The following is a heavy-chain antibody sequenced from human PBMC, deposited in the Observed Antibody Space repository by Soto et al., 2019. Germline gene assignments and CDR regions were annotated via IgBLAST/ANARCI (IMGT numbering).Heavy chain of an antibody. CDR2: IIPIFGTA. D-gene: IGHD2-2*01. Sequence: SVKVSCKASGGTFSSYSISWVRQAPGQGHEWMGGIIPIFGTANYAQKFQGRVTITADKSTSTAYMELSSLRSEDTAVYYCACGDIVVVPAAISWFDPWGQGTLVTVSS. J-gene: IGHJ5*02. CDR3: ACGDIVVVPAAISWFDP. V-gene: IGHV1-69*06. CDR1: GGTFSSYS.